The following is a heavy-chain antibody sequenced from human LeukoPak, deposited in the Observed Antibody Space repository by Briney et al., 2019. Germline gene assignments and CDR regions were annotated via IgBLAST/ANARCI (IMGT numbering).Heavy chain of an antibody. V-gene: IGHV3-48*03. Sequence: GGSLRPSCAASGFDLSTYEMNWVRQAPGKGLEWIADITISGHTKNYADSVKRRFTISRDNARTSLYLQMNSLRVEDTGVYYCARGDPHADLWGQGTLVTVSS. CDR3: ARGDPHADL. J-gene: IGHJ5*02. CDR2: ITISGHTK. CDR1: GFDLSTYE.